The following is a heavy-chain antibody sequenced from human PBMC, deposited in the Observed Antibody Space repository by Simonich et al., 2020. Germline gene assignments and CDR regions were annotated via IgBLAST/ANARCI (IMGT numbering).Heavy chain of an antibody. Sequence: EVQLVESGGGLVQPGRSLRLSCTASGFTFSSYEMNWVRQAPGKGLEWVSYIRSSGSHIYYADSVKGRFTISRDNAKNSLYLQMNSLRAEDTAVYYCARDRGSSAFDIWGQGTMVTVSS. V-gene: IGHV3-48*03. CDR2: IRSSGSHI. J-gene: IGHJ3*02. D-gene: IGHD6-6*01. CDR1: GFTFSSYE. CDR3: ARDRGSSAFDI.